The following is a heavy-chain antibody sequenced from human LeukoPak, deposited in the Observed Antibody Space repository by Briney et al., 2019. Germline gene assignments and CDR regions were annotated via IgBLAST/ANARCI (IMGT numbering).Heavy chain of an antibody. CDR2: IYYSGST. J-gene: IGHJ5*02. D-gene: IGHD3-22*01. CDR1: GGSISSYY. CDR3: AIVDSWFDP. V-gene: IGHV4-59*01. Sequence: KPSETLSLTCPVSGGSISSYYWSWIRQPPGKGLEWIGYIYYSGSTNYNPSLKSRVTISVDTSKNQFSLKLSSVTAAEKDVYYCAIVDSWFDPWGQGTLVTVSS.